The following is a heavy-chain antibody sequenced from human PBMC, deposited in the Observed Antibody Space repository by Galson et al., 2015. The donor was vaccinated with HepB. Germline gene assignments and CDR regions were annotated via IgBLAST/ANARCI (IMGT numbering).Heavy chain of an antibody. D-gene: IGHD3-10*01. V-gene: IGHV5-51*01. CDR2: IYPGDSDT. CDR1: GYRFTSYW. Sequence: QSGAEVKKPGESLEISCKGSGYRFTSYWIGWVRQMPGKGLEWMGIIYPGDSDTRYSPSFQGQVTISADKSISTAYLQWSSLKASDTAMYYCARAGWFGESPYYYYGMDVWGQGTTVTVSS. J-gene: IGHJ6*02. CDR3: ARAGWFGESPYYYYGMDV.